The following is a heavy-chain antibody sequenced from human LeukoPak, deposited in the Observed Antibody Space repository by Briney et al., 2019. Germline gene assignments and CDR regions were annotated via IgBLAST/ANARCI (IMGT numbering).Heavy chain of an antibody. D-gene: IGHD5-12*01. CDR2: ISGSGGST. J-gene: IGHJ4*02. CDR1: GFTFSSYA. V-gene: IGHV3-23*01. Sequence: GGSLRLSCAASGFTFSSYAMSWVRQAPGKGLEWVSAISGSGGSTYYADSVQGRFTISRDNSKSTLCLQMNSLRAEDTAVYYCARNENSGWGYFDYWGQGTLVTVSS. CDR3: ARNENSGWGYFDY.